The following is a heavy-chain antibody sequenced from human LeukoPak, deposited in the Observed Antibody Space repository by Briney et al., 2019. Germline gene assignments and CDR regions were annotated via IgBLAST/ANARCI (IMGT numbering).Heavy chain of an antibody. D-gene: IGHD3-10*01. CDR3: ARDTMVRGVTSYYYYGMDV. V-gene: IGHV4-31*03. J-gene: IGHJ6*02. CDR1: GGSISSGGYY. Sequence: PSETLSLTCTVSGGSISSGGYYWSWIRQHPGKGLEWIGYIYYSGSTYYNPSLKSRVTISVDTSKNQFSLKLSSVTAADTAVYYCARDTMVRGVTSYYYYGMDVWGQGTTVTVSS. CDR2: IYYSGST.